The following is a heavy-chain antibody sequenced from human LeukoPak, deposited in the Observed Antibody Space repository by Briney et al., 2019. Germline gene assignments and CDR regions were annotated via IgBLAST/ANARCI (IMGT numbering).Heavy chain of an antibody. CDR1: GGSISSYY. D-gene: IGHD1-14*01. CDR2: IYNSGST. J-gene: IGHJ6*03. Sequence: PSETLSLTCTVSGGSISSYYWSWIRQPPGKGLERIGRIYNSGSTNYNPSLKSRVTISVDTSKNQFSLKQSTVSAADTAVYYCAREGSRVRGTTAYYYYYMDVGGKGNTVTVSS. CDR3: AREGSRVRGTTAYYYYYMDV. V-gene: IGHV4-4*07.